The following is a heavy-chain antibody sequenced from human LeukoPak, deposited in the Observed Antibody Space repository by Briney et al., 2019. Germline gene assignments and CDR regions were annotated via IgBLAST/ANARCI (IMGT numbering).Heavy chain of an antibody. Sequence: GGSLRLSCAASGFTLSSYWMHWVRQAPGKGLVWVSHIKSDGSSTSYADSVKGRFTISRDNAKNTLYLQMTSLRAEDTAVYYCAAYDSSGYSGKYFQHWGQGTLVTVSS. D-gene: IGHD3-22*01. CDR1: GFTLSSYW. CDR3: AAYDSSGYSGKYFQH. V-gene: IGHV3-74*01. J-gene: IGHJ1*01. CDR2: IKSDGSST.